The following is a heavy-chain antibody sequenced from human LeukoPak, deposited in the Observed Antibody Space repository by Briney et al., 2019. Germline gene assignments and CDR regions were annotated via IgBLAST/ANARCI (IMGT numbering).Heavy chain of an antibody. D-gene: IGHD6-13*01. CDR1: GFTFSSYG. J-gene: IGHJ4*02. V-gene: IGHV3-30*18. Sequence: GGSLRLSCAASGFTFSSYGMHWVRQAPGKGLEWVAVISYDGSNKYYADSVKGRFTISRDNSKNTLYLQMNSLRAEDTAVYYCAKGIAATRNDYWGQGTLVTVSS. CDR2: ISYDGSNK. CDR3: AKGIAATRNDY.